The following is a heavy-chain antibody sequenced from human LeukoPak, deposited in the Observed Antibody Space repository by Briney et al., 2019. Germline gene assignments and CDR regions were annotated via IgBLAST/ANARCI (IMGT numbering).Heavy chain of an antibody. CDR2: IIPIFGTA. Sequence: ASVKVSCKASGGTFSSYAISWVRQAPGQGLEWMGGIIPIFGTANYAQKLQGRVTITTDESTSTAYMELSSLRSEDTAVYYCARGPLTYYYDSSGYSWGAFDIWGQGTMVTVSS. J-gene: IGHJ3*02. D-gene: IGHD3-22*01. CDR3: ARGPLTYYYDSSGYSWGAFDI. CDR1: GGTFSSYA. V-gene: IGHV1-69*05.